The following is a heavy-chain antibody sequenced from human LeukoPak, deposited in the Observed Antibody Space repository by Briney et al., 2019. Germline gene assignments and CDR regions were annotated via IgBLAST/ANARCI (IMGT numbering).Heavy chain of an antibody. CDR2: IYYSGST. CDR1: GGSISSSSYY. D-gene: IGHD2-2*01. V-gene: IGHV4-39*01. Sequence: SETLSLTCTVSGGSISSSSYYWGWIRQPPGKGLEWIGSIYYSGSTYYNPSPKSRVTISVDTSKNQFSLKLSSVSAADTAVYYCARLRSLSSTPTNIHPWGQGTLVTVSS. CDR3: ARLRSLSSTPTNIHP. J-gene: IGHJ5*02.